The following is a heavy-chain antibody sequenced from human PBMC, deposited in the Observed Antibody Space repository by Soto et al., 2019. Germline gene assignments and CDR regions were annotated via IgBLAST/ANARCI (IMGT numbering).Heavy chain of an antibody. D-gene: IGHD2-15*01. CDR3: AREGGGRYCSGDRGYLHYGMAV. CDR1: GYTFTGYF. V-gene: IGHV1-2*04. Sequence: QVQLVQSGAEVKKPGASVKVSCKASGYTFTGYFIHWVRQAPGQGLEWMGWINPNRGVTDYAQKFQGSVTMIRETSISTAYMELTRLTSDATAVYYCAREGGGRYCSGDRGYLHYGMAVWGQGTTVTVSS. J-gene: IGHJ6*02. CDR2: INPNRGVT.